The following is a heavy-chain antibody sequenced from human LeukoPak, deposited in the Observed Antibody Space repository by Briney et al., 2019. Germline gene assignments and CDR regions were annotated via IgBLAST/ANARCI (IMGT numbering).Heavy chain of an antibody. CDR3: ARGDDILTGPTVRFDP. J-gene: IGHJ5*02. CDR1: GGSISSGGYY. D-gene: IGHD3-9*01. Sequence: PSETLSLTCTVSGGSISSGGYYWSWIRQPPGKGLEWIGYIYHSGSTYYNPSLKSRVTISVDRSKNQFSLKLSSVTAADTAVYYCARGDDILTGPTVRFDPWGQGTLATVSS. V-gene: IGHV4-30-2*01. CDR2: IYHSGST.